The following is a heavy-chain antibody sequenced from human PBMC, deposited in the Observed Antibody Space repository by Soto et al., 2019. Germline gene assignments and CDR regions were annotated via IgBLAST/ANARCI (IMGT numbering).Heavy chain of an antibody. CDR2: ISSSSSTI. Sequence: GSLRLSCAASGFTFSEYNMNWVRQAPGKGLEWVSYISSSSSTIYYADSVKGRSTISRDDAKNSLYLQMNSLRAEDTAGYYCAGAFDIWGQGTMVTVSS. V-gene: IGHV3-48*01. CDR3: AGAFDI. CDR1: GFTFSEYN. J-gene: IGHJ3*02.